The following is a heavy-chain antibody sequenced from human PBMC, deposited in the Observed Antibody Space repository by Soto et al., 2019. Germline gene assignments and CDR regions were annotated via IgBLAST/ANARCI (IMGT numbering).Heavy chain of an antibody. CDR3: ARGGGLGVY. J-gene: IGHJ4*02. CDR1: GGSISSYY. V-gene: IGHV4-59*01. CDR2: IYYSGST. D-gene: IGHD3-16*01. Sequence: QVQLQESGPGLVKPSETLSLTCTVSGGSISSYYWSWIRQPPGKGLEWIGYIYYSGSTNYNPSLKSRVTISVDTSKNQFSLKLSSVTAADTAVYYCARGGGLGVYWGQGTLVTVSS.